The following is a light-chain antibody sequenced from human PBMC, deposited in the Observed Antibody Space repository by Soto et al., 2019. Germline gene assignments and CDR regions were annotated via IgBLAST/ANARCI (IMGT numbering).Light chain of an antibody. CDR1: SSDVGGYNY. J-gene: IGLJ1*01. CDR3: SSYTTSNTRQIV. V-gene: IGLV2-14*03. Sequence: QSVLTQPASVSGSPGQSITISCTGTSSDVGGYNYVSWYQHHPGKAPKLIIYDVSNGPSGVSIRFSGSKSDNTASLTISGLQPEDEADYHCSSYTTSNTRQIVFGTGTKLTVL. CDR2: DVS.